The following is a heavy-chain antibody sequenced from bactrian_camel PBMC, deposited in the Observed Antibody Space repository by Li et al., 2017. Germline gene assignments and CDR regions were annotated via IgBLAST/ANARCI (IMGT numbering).Heavy chain of an antibody. CDR1: GFSYSLND. D-gene: IGHD2*01. J-gene: IGHJ6*01. V-gene: IGHV3S40*01. CDR2: ITNDGGST. CDR3: VLVAPLVT. Sequence: VQLVESGGGLVQPGGSLRLSCAASGFSYSLNDMNWVRQAPGKGLEWVSRITNDGGSTYYADFVRGRFTISRDNAKNTLYLQMNSLKTEDMVVTTTVLVAPLVTGARGPRSPSP.